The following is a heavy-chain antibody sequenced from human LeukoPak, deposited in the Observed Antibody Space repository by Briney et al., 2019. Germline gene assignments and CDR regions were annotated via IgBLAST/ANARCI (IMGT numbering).Heavy chain of an antibody. CDR3: ARGGYHAYYLDY. V-gene: IGHV3-23*01. J-gene: IGHJ4*02. CDR2: ISGSGGST. CDR1: GFTISIDA. D-gene: IGHD5-18*01. Sequence: GGSLRLSCVGSGFTISIDAMSWVRQAPGKGLEWVSAISGSGGSTYYADSVKGRFTISRDNSKNTLYLQMNSLRAGDTAVYYCARGGYHAYYLDYWGQGSLVTVSS.